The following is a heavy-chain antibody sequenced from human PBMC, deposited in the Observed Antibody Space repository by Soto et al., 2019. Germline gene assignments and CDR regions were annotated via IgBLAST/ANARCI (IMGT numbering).Heavy chain of an antibody. CDR3: AKGGGYSYGYSDY. D-gene: IGHD5-18*01. Sequence: GGSLRLSCAAAGFSFSSYCMNWVRQAPGRGLEWISYISYDGGSTYYADSVKGRFTISRDNSQNSLYLQMNSLRSEDTALYYCAKGGGYSYGYSDYWGQGTRVTVSS. CDR2: ISYDGGST. V-gene: IGHV3-48*04. J-gene: IGHJ4*02. CDR1: GFSFSSYC.